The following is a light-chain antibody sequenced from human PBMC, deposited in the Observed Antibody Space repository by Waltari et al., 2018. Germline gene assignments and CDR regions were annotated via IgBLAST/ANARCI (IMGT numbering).Light chain of an antibody. J-gene: IGKJ3*01. CDR1: QSLLHGNGLNY. CDR2: LGS. Sequence: DIVMTQSPLSLPVTPGEPASISCRSSQSLLHGNGLNYLDWYLQKPGQSPQLLIYLGSNRASGVPDRISGSGSGTDFTLKISRVEADDVGVYYCMQALQTPFSFGPGTKLDVK. V-gene: IGKV2-28*01. CDR3: MQALQTPFS.